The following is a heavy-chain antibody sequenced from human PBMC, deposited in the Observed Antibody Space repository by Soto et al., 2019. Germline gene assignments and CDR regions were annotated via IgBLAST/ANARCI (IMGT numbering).Heavy chain of an antibody. J-gene: IGHJ6*02. CDR2: IDPSDSYT. V-gene: IGHV5-10-1*01. CDR3: ARHSDYSWVSGYYYYGMDV. D-gene: IGHD4-4*01. Sequence: PGESLKISCKGSGYSFTSYWISWVRQMPGKGLEWMGRIDPSDSYTNYSPSFQGHVTISADKSISTAYLQWSSLKASDTAMYYCARHSDYSWVSGYYYYGMDVWGQGTTVTVSS. CDR1: GYSFTSYW.